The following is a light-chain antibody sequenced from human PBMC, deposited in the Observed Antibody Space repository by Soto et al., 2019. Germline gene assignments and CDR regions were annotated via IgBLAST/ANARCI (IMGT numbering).Light chain of an antibody. J-gene: IGLJ2*01. Sequence: QSVLTQPPSASGTPGQRVTISCSGSSSNIGSNTVNWYQQLPGTAPKLLIYSNTQRPSGVPARFSGSKSGTSASLAISGLQSEDEADYYCAAWDDSLNGVVFGGGTKLTVL. CDR1: SSNIGSNT. CDR2: SNT. CDR3: AAWDDSLNGVV. V-gene: IGLV1-44*01.